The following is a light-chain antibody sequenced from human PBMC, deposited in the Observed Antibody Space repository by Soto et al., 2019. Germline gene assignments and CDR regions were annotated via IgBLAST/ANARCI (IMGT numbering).Light chain of an antibody. CDR1: QSVSSN. J-gene: IGKJ5*01. V-gene: IGKV3-11*01. CDR3: QQSSNWPPIT. Sequence: EIVMTQSPATLSVSPGESATLSCRASQSVSSNLAWYQQKPGQPPRLIIYDISTRATGIPTTFSGSGSGTDFTLTISSLEPEDFAVYYCQQSSNWPPITCGQGTRLEIK. CDR2: DIS.